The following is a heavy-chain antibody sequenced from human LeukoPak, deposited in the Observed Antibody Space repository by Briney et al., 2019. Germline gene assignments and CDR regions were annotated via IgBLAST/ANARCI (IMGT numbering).Heavy chain of an antibody. Sequence: GGSLRLSCAASGFTFSTYSMTWVRPAPGKGLEWVSSIYSSGARTFYADSVKGRFTVSRGNSKNTLYLEMNSLRAEDTAIYFCAKDVVPDSGWDLDHWGQGTLVTVSS. V-gene: IGHV3-23*01. CDR1: GFTFSTYS. CDR2: IYSSGART. D-gene: IGHD6-19*01. CDR3: AKDVVPDSGWDLDH. J-gene: IGHJ4*02.